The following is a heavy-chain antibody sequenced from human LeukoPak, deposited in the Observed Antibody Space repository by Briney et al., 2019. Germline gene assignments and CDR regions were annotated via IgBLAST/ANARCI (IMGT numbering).Heavy chain of an antibody. CDR1: GYTFTGHY. Sequence: ASVKVSCKASGYTFTGHYMHWVRQAPGQGLESMGRTNPNGGGTNYAQKFQGRVTMTRDTSISTAYMELSRLRSDDTAVYYCARGYSSGISQNWGQGTLVTVSS. CDR2: TNPNGGGT. J-gene: IGHJ4*02. V-gene: IGHV1-2*06. D-gene: IGHD6-19*01. CDR3: ARGYSSGISQN.